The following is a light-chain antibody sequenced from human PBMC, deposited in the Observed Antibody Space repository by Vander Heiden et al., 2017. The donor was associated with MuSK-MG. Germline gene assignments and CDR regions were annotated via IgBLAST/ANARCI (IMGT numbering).Light chain of an antibody. CDR3: QQLNSYPYT. Sequence: DIQLTQSPSFLSASVGDRVTITCRASQGISSYLAWYQKKPGKAPKLLIYAASTLQSGVPSRFSGSVSGTEFTLTISSLQPEDFATYYCQQLNSYPYTFGQGTKLEIK. V-gene: IGKV1-9*01. CDR1: QGISSY. J-gene: IGKJ2*01. CDR2: AAS.